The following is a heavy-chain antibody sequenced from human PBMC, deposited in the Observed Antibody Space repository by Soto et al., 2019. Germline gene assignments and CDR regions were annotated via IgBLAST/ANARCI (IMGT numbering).Heavy chain of an antibody. CDR2: IKQDGSEK. CDR3: TRGAGIGDY. Sequence: EVQLVESGGGLVQPGGPLRLSCAASGFTFSSHWMSWVRQAPGKGLEWVANIKQDGSEKYYVDSVKGRFTISRDNAKNSLYLQISSLRVEDTAVYYCTRGAGIGDYWGQGTLVTVSS. J-gene: IGHJ4*02. D-gene: IGHD3-10*01. V-gene: IGHV3-7*04. CDR1: GFTFSSHW.